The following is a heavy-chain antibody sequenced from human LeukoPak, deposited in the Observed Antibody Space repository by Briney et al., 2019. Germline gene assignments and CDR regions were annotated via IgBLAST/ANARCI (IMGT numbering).Heavy chain of an antibody. CDR1: GYAFTDYY. D-gene: IGHD5-24*01. CDR2: INPNSGGT. CDR3: ARDLGRDGSTTDY. J-gene: IGHJ4*02. V-gene: IGHV1-2*02. Sequence: GASVKVFCQASGYAFTDYYIHWVRQGPGPGLWWMGWINPNSGGTNYAQKFQGRVTMTRDTSISTAYMELSRLRSDDTAVYYCARDLGRDGSTTDYWGQGTLVTVSS.